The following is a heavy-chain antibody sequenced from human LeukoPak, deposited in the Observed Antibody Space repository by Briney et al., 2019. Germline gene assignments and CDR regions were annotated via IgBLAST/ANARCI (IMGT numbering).Heavy chain of an antibody. J-gene: IGHJ4*02. CDR2: IYYNGNT. D-gene: IGHD1-26*01. CDR3: ARERSGSYPFDY. CDR1: GGSISSGDYY. Sequence: SQTLSLTCTVSGGSISSGDYYRSWIRQPPGKGLEWIVYIYYNGNTYYNPSLKSRVTMSLDTSKNQIFLKLSSVTAADTAVYYCARERSGSYPFDYWGQGTLVTVSS. V-gene: IGHV4-30-4*08.